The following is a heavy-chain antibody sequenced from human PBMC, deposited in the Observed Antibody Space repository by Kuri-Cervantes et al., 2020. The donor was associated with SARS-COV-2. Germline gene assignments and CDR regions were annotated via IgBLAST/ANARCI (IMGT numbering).Heavy chain of an antibody. Sequence: GGSLRLSCAASGFTFTGYALHWVRQAPGKGLEWVAVVSYNGTNKYYADSVKGRFTISRDNSKNTLYLQMNSLRAEDTAVYYCARVFRGGSYYYYYYMDVWGKGTTVTVSS. CDR1: GFTFTGYA. V-gene: IGHV3-30*01. CDR3: ARVFRGGSYYYYYYMDV. CDR2: VSYNGTNK. J-gene: IGHJ6*03. D-gene: IGHD1-26*01.